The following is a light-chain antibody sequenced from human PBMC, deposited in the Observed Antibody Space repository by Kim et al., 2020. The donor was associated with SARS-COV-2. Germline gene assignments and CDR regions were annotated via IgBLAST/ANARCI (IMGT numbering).Light chain of an antibody. J-gene: IGKJ2*01. V-gene: IGKV3-20*01. Sequence: SPGERATLSCRASQSIDSAHLAWYQQKPGQAPRLHIYGASNRATGIPDRFGGSGSGTDFTLTISRLEPGDFAVYYCQHYGSSPYTFGQGTKLEI. CDR3: QHYGSSPYT. CDR1: QSIDSAH. CDR2: GAS.